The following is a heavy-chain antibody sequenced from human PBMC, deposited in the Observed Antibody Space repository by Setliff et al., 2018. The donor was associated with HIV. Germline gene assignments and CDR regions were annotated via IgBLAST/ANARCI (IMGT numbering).Heavy chain of an antibody. Sequence: LRLSCAASGFTFSTYAMSWVRQAPGKGLEWVSAITSSGGSTYYADSVKGRFTISRDNSKNTLALQMTSLRVEDTAAYYCAKDYFSGYDFRYFFDYWGQGALVTVSS. V-gene: IGHV3-23*01. J-gene: IGHJ4*02. D-gene: IGHD5-12*01. CDR2: ITSSGGST. CDR1: GFTFSTYA. CDR3: AKDYFSGYDFRYFFDY.